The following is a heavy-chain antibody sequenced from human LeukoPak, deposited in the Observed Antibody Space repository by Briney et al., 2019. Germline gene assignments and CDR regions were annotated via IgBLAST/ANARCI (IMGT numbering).Heavy chain of an antibody. CDR2: IYYSGST. Sequence: AETLSLTCTVSGGSIRSYYWSWIRQPPGKGLEWIGYIYYSGSTNYNPSLKSRVTISVDTSKNQFSLKLSSVTAADTAVYYSARGLGSMVRGVIDNWFDPWGQGTLVTVSS. CDR3: ARGLGSMVRGVIDNWFDP. V-gene: IGHV4-59*01. CDR1: GGSIRSYY. D-gene: IGHD3-10*01. J-gene: IGHJ5*02.